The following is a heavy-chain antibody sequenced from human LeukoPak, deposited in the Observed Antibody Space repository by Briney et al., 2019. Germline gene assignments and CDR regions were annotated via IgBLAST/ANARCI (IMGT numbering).Heavy chain of an antibody. V-gene: IGHV4-34*01. CDR1: GGSFSGYY. CDR2: INHSGST. CDR3: ARGRGYGRNFDY. D-gene: IGHD5-12*01. J-gene: IGHJ4*02. Sequence: KPSETLSLTCAVYGGSFSGYYWSWIRQPPGKGLEWIGEINHSGSTNYNPSLKSRVTISVDTSKNQFSLRLSSVTAADTAVYYCARGRGYGRNFDYWGQGTLVTVSS.